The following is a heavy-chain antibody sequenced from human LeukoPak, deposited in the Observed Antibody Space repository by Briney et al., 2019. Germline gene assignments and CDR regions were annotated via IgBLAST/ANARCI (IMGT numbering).Heavy chain of an antibody. Sequence: PGGSLRLSCAASGFTFSSYWMSWVRQAPGKGLEWVANIKTDGSEKYCVDSVKGRFTISRDNEKKSLYLQMNRLRAEDTAVYYCARGDFNDYGDYVDAFEIWGQGTMVTVSA. D-gene: IGHD4-17*01. J-gene: IGHJ3*02. CDR2: IKTDGSEK. CDR1: GFTFSSYW. CDR3: ARGDFNDYGDYVDAFEI. V-gene: IGHV3-7*01.